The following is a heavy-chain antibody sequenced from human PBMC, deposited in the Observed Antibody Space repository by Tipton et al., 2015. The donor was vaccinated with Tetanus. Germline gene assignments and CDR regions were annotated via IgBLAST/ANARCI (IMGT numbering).Heavy chain of an antibody. J-gene: IGHJ3*02. Sequence: TLSLTCSVSGDSINSGDYYWSWIRQPPGKGLEWLGYIYYSGTTYYNPSLKSRVTISEDTSKNQFSLKLSSATAADTAFYYCARWTASGKEAFDIWGHGTMVAVSS. CDR1: GDSINSGDYY. CDR3: ARWTASGKEAFDI. CDR2: IYYSGTT. V-gene: IGHV4-30-4*08. D-gene: IGHD3/OR15-3a*01.